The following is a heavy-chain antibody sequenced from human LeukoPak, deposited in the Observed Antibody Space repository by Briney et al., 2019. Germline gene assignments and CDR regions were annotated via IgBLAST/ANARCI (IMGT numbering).Heavy chain of an antibody. CDR1: GDSVSSNSAA. CDR3: ARDQHSYGPNYYYYYMDV. V-gene: IGHV6-1*01. CDR2: TYYRSKWYN. Sequence: SQTLSLTCAISGDSVSSNSAAWNWIRQSPSSGLEWLGRTYYRSKWYNDYAVSVKSRITINPDTSKNQFSLQLNSVTPEDTAVYYCARDQHSYGPNYYYYYMDVWGKGTTVTVSS. J-gene: IGHJ6*03. D-gene: IGHD5-18*01.